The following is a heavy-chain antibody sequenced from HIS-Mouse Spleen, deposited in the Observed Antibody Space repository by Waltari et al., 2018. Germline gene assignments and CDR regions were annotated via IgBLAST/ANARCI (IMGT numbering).Heavy chain of an antibody. V-gene: IGHV4-39*07. CDR1: GGSISSSSYY. Sequence: QLQLQESGPGLVKPSETLSLPCTVSGGSISSSSYYWGWIRQPPGKGLEWIGSIYSSGSTYYNPSLKSRVTISVDTSKNQFSLKLSSVTAADTAVYYCARDPRWNDGIDYWGQGTLVTVSS. D-gene: IGHD1-1*01. J-gene: IGHJ4*02. CDR3: ARDPRWNDGIDY. CDR2: IYSSGST.